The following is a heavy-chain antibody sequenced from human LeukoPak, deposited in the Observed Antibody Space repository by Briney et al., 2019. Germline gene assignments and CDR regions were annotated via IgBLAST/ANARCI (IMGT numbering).Heavy chain of an antibody. V-gene: IGHV3-23*01. CDR2: ISGSGGST. D-gene: IGHD6-6*01. CDR1: GFTFSSYA. J-gene: IGHJ4*02. CDR3: AKSGGYSSSSEALDY. Sequence: PGGSLRLSCAASGFTFSSYAMSWVRQAPGKGLEWVSAISGSGGSTYYADSVKGRFTISRDNSKSTLYLQMNSLRAEDTAVYYCAKSGGYSSSSEALDYWGQGTLVTVSS.